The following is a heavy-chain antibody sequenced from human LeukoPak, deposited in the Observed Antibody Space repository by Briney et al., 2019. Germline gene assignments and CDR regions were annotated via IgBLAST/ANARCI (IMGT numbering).Heavy chain of an antibody. Sequence: GASVKVSCKASRYTFTDYYMHWVRQAPGQGLEWMGRINLNSGGTSYAHKFQGRVTMTRDSSISTAYMELNSLQSDDTAVYYCARGGSGWLRDAFDIWGQGTMVTVSS. CDR1: RYTFTDYY. CDR3: ARGGSGWLRDAFDI. CDR2: INLNSGGT. V-gene: IGHV1-2*06. D-gene: IGHD6-19*01. J-gene: IGHJ3*02.